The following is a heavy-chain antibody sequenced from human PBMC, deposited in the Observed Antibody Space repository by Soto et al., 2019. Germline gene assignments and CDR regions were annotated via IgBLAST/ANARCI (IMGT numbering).Heavy chain of an antibody. D-gene: IGHD6-19*01. CDR1: GFTFSDYA. Sequence: EVQLLESGGGLVQSGGSLRLSCAASGFTFSDYAMAWVRQAPGKGLEWVSSVSGTGFGTYYADSAKGRFTISRDNSKNLLFLQVNTLRAGHTAIYYCARLGRHSGFFEAFDNWGQGTPVIVSS. V-gene: IGHV3-23*01. J-gene: IGHJ4*02. CDR3: ARLGRHSGFFEAFDN. CDR2: VSGTGFGT.